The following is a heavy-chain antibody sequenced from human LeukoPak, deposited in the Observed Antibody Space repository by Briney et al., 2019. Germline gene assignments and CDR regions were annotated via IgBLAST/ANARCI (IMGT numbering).Heavy chain of an antibody. CDR2: ISGSGGNT. J-gene: IGHJ6*02. V-gene: IGHV3-23*01. CDR1: GFTFSSYA. CDR3: AKRSLTGRISSGGMDV. D-gene: IGHD3-9*01. Sequence: GGSLRLSCAASGFTFSSYAMSWVRQAPGKGLEWVSAISGSGGNTYYTDSVKGRFTISRDNSKNTLYLQMNSLRAEDTAVYYCAKRSLTGRISSGGMDVWGQGTTVTVSS.